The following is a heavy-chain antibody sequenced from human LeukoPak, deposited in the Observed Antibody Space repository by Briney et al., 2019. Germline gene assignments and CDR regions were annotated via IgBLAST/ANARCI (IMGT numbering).Heavy chain of an antibody. CDR1: GYTFTGYY. D-gene: IGHD6-19*01. V-gene: IGHV1-8*03. CDR3: ARAVAGPRDY. CDR2: MNPNSGNT. J-gene: IGHJ4*02. Sequence: ASVKVSCKASGYTFTGYYMHWVRQATGQGLEWMGWMNPNSGNTGYAQKFQGRVTITRNTSISTAYMELSSLRSEDTAVYYCARAVAGPRDYWGQGTLVTVSS.